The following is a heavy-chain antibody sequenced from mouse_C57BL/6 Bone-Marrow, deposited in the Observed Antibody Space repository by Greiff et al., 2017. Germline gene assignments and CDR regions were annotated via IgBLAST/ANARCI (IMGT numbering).Heavy chain of an antibody. CDR3: ARSPDYGSSTWFAY. Sequence: QVQLQQPGAELVKPGASVKLSCKASGYTFTSYWMHWVKQRPGQGLEWIGMIHPNSGSTNYNEKFKSKATLTVDKSSSTAYMQLSSLTSEDSAVYYCARSPDYGSSTWFAYWGQGTLVTVSA. V-gene: IGHV1-64*01. J-gene: IGHJ3*01. CDR2: IHPNSGST. D-gene: IGHD1-1*01. CDR1: GYTFTSYW.